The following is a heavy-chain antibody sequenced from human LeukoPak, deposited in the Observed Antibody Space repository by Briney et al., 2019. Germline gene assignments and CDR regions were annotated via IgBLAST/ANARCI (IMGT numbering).Heavy chain of an antibody. CDR2: IKPDGSEK. V-gene: IGHV3-7*01. CDR3: ARETTPDFYYYYLDV. D-gene: IGHD1-7*01. CDR1: GFTLSSFW. J-gene: IGHJ6*03. Sequence: GGSLRLSCAAPGFTLSSFWMSWVREARGTGREWVGNIKPDGSEKYYRDSVKGRFTISRDNTKNSLYLQMNSLRAEDTAVYYCARETTPDFYYYYLDVWGKGTTVTVSS.